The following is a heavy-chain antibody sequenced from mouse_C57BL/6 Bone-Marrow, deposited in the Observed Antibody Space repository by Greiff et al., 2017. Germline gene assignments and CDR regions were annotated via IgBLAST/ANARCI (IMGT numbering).Heavy chain of an antibody. CDR3: AYYRGYCDVDY. J-gene: IGHJ4*01. CDR2: INPRISNT. CDR1: GYTFTSYG. V-gene: IGHV1-81*01. D-gene: IGHD1-1*01. Sequence: VQLQQSGAELARPGASVKLSCKASGYTFTSYGFSGVKQRTGQGLEWIGEINPRISNTYYNEKSKGKATLTADKSSSTAYMELRSLTSEDSAVYFCAYYRGYCDVDYWGQGTSVTVSS.